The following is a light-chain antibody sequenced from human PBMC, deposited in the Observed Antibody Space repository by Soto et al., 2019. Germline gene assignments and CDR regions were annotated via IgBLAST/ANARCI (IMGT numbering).Light chain of an antibody. CDR1: TSDVGSYNY. V-gene: IGLV2-14*01. CDR2: DVS. CDR3: SSYTSSSTWV. Sequence: QSALTPPASVSGSPGQSITISCTGTTSDVGSYNYVSWYQKNPGKAPKLLVYDVSNRPSGVSNRFSGSKSGNTASLTISGLQPEDEADYYCSSYTSSSTWVFGGGTKLTVL. J-gene: IGLJ3*02.